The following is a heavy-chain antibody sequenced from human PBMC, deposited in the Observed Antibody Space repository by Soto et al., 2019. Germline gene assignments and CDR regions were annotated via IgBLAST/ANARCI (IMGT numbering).Heavy chain of an antibody. J-gene: IGHJ5*02. CDR2: IIPKFGIT. CDR3: AREGDNWFDP. V-gene: IGHV1-69*13. Sequence: ASVKVSCKASGDTFNSYGITWVRQAPGQGLEWMGGIIPKFGITNYAQKFQGRVTITADESTSTAYMELSSLRSEDTAVYYCAREGDNWFDPWAQGTLATVSS. CDR1: GDTFNSYG.